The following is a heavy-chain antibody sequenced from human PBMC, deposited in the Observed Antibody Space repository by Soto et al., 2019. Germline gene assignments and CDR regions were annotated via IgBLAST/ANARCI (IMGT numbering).Heavy chain of an antibody. J-gene: IGHJ4*02. CDR2: VNAGDGNT. Sequence: SVKVCSEASGYTFANHAMQWAHQAPGQSLAWMGWVNAGDGNTRYSQNFQGRVTITRDTSANTVYMELNSLTSEDTAIYYCARGIWTMPRGAYYFDNWGQGTLVTFSS. V-gene: IGHV1-3*01. D-gene: IGHD3-10*01. CDR1: GYTFANHA. CDR3: ARGIWTMPRGAYYFDN.